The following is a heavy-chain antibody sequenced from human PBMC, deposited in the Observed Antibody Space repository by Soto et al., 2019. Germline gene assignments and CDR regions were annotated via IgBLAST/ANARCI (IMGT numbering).Heavy chain of an antibody. CDR2: ISYDGSYK. J-gene: IGHJ4*02. V-gene: IGHV3-30-3*01. CDR3: ARXXXXPXTTPYFDY. CDR1: GFTFSSYA. Sequence: QVQLVESGGGVVQPGRSLRLSCAASGFTFSSYAMHWVRQAPGKGLEWVAVISYDGSYKNYADSVKGRFTISRDNSKNTQXLQMXXXXGXXTAVYNXARXXXXPXTTPYFDYWGQGTLVTVSS. D-gene: IGHD1-26*01.